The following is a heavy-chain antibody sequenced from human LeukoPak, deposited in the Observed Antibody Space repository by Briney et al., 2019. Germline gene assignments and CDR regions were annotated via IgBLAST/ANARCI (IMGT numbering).Heavy chain of an antibody. CDR2: IRIKADGGTT. Sequence: GRSLRISCTASGFTFGDYAMSWFRQAPGKGLEWVGFIRIKADGGTTEYAASVKGRFTISRDDSKSIAYLQMNSLKTEDTAVYYCTRVGELDYYVLSYFDYWGQGTLVTVSS. D-gene: IGHD3-10*02. J-gene: IGHJ4*02. CDR1: GFTFGDYA. V-gene: IGHV3-49*03. CDR3: TRVGELDYYVLSYFDY.